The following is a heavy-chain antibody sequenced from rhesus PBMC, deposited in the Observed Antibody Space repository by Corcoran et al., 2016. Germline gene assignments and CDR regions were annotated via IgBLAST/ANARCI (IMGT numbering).Heavy chain of an antibody. J-gene: IGHJ4*01. Sequence: VQLQESGPGLVTPSAPLSLPCAVSGGSISSSHWCSWIRQPPGKGLEWIGGIYSNSESTNYNPSLKSRVTMSKDTSKNQFSLKLSSVTAADTAVYYCARAAAGTNFDYWGQGVLVTVSS. V-gene: IGHV4S12*01. D-gene: IGHD6-31*01. CDR1: GGSISSSHWC. CDR2: IYSNSEST. CDR3: ARAAAGTNFDY.